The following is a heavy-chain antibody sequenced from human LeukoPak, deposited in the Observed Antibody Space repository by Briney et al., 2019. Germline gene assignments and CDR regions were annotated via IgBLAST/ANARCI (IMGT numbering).Heavy chain of an antibody. CDR2: VYLNSGGT. CDR3: ARDVGGKSDY. Sequence: ASVKVSCKASGYTFTGYYIHWVRQAPGQGLEWMGWVYLNSGGTNYAQKFQGRVTMTRDTSITTAYMELSRLTSDDTAVYYCARDVGGKSDYLGQGTLVTVSS. J-gene: IGHJ4*02. D-gene: IGHD4-23*01. CDR1: GYTFTGYY. V-gene: IGHV1-2*02.